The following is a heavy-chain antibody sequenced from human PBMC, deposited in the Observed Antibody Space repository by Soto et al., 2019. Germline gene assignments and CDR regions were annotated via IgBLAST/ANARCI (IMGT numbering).Heavy chain of an antibody. V-gene: IGHV4-30-4*01. CDR3: ARASPYYYGSGSYYPL. Sequence: LSLTCTVSGGSISSGDYYWSWIRQPPGKGLEWIGYIYYSGSTYYNPSLKSRVTISVDTSKDQFSLKLSSVTAADTAVYYCARASPYYYGSGSYYPLRGQGTLVTVSS. J-gene: IGHJ4*02. D-gene: IGHD3-10*01. CDR2: IYYSGST. CDR1: GGSISSGDYY.